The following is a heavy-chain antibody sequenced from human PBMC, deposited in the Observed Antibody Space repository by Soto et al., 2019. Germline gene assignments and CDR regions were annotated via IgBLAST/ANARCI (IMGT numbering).Heavy chain of an antibody. J-gene: IGHJ4*02. CDR2: IYYSGST. D-gene: IGHD2-15*01. V-gene: IGHV4-31*03. Sequence: QVQLQESGPGLVKPSQTLSLTCTVSGGSISSGGYYWSWIRQHPGKGLEWIGYIYYSGSTYYNPSLTSRVTISVDTSKNQFSLKLSSVTAADTAVYYCAIGPRYCSGGSCYSFDYWGQGTLVTVSS. CDR3: AIGPRYCSGGSCYSFDY. CDR1: GGSISSGGYY.